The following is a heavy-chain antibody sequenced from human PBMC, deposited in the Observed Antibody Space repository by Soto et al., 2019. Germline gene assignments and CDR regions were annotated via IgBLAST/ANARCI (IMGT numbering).Heavy chain of an antibody. J-gene: IGHJ4*02. CDR2: TYYRSKWYN. D-gene: IGHD6-6*01. CDR3: ARSSSSSPSRPPYYFDN. CDR1: GDSVSSNSAA. V-gene: IGHV6-1*01. Sequence: SQTISLTCAISGDSVSSNSAAWNWIRQSPSRGLEWLGRTYYRSKWYNDYAVSVKSRITINPDTSKNQFSLQLNSVTPEATAVYYCARSSSSSPSRPPYYFDNWGQGTLVTVSS.